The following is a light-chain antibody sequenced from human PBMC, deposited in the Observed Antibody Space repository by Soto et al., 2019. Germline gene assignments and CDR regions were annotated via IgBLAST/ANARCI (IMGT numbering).Light chain of an antibody. CDR3: SSYTSSSTSYV. V-gene: IGLV2-14*01. Sequence: QSVLTQPASVSGSPGQSITISCTGTSSDVGGYNYVSWYQQHPGKAPKLMIYEVSSRPSGVSNRFSGSKSGNTASLTISGLQAEDEADYYCSSYTSSSTSYVFGTGTKLTVL. CDR1: SSDVGGYNY. J-gene: IGLJ1*01. CDR2: EVS.